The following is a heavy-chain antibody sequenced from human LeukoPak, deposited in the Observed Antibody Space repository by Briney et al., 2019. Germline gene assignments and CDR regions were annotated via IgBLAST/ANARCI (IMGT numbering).Heavy chain of an antibody. Sequence: ASVKVSCKASGYTFTSYGISWVRQLPGQGLEWMGWISAYNGNTNYAQKLQGRVTMTTDTSTSTAYMELRSLRSDDTAVYYCAEDSRFVVTMIVVESFDYWGQGTLVTVSS. V-gene: IGHV1-18*01. D-gene: IGHD3-22*01. J-gene: IGHJ4*02. CDR3: AEDSRFVVTMIVVESFDY. CDR1: GYTFTSYG. CDR2: ISAYNGNT.